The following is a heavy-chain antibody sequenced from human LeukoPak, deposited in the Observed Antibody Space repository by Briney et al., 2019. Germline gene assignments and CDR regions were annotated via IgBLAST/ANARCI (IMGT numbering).Heavy chain of an antibody. V-gene: IGHV4-61*02. J-gene: IGHJ4*02. CDR1: GYSISSGYY. CDR3: ARPGGGGSYYGFDY. CDR2: IYTSGST. Sequence: SETLSLTCTVSGYSISSGYYWGWIRQPAGTGLEWIGRIYTSGSTNYNPSLKSRVTISVDTSKNQFSLKLSSVTAADTAVYYCARPGGGGSYYGFDYWGQGTLVTVSS. D-gene: IGHD1-26*01.